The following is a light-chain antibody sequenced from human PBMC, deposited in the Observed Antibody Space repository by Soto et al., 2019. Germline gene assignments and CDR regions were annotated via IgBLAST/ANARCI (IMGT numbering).Light chain of an antibody. Sequence: QSVLTHPASLSGSPGQSITISCTGTSSDVGSYKYVSWYQHYPGKAPKLIIYEVSNRPSGVSDRFSGSKSGNTASLTISGLQAEDGADYYCISYTTTSTVLFGGGTKVNVL. CDR1: SSDVGSYKY. V-gene: IGLV2-14*01. CDR3: ISYTTTSTVL. J-gene: IGLJ2*01. CDR2: EVS.